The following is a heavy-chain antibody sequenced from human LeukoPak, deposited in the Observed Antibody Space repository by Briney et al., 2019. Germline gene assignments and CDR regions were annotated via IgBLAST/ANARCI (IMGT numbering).Heavy chain of an antibody. CDR2: IGGSGGST. CDR1: GFTFSSYA. V-gene: IGHV3-23*01. CDR3: AKNVHVWGSKGYYFDY. D-gene: IGHD3-16*01. J-gene: IGHJ4*02. Sequence: GGSLRLSCAASGFTFSSYAMSWVRQAPGKGLEWVSAIGGSGGSTYYADSVKGRFTISRDNSKNTPYLQMNSLRAEDTAVYYCAKNVHVWGSKGYYFDYWGQGTLVTVSS.